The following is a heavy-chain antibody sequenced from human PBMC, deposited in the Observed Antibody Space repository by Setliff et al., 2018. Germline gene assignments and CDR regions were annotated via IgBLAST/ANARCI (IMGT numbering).Heavy chain of an antibody. CDR3: TTGSIFDP. CDR1: GFIFSNAW. J-gene: IGHJ5*02. V-gene: IGHV3-15*01. CDR2: IKSKSDGETT. Sequence: GGSLRLSCAASGFIFSNAWMSWVRQAPGKGLEWVGRIKSKSDGETTEYTAPVKGRFTISRDDSKDTLFLDMNSLTSDDTAVYFCTTGSIFDPWGKGTLVTVSS.